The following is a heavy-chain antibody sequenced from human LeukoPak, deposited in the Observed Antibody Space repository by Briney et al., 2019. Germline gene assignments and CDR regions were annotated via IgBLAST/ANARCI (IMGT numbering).Heavy chain of an antibody. D-gene: IGHD3-10*01. Sequence: ASVKVSCKASGYTFTGYYMHWVRQAPGQGLEWMGWISAYNGNTNYAQKLQGRATMTTDTSTSTAYMELRSLRSDDTAVYYCARDRYYYGSGGGPDAFDIWGQGTMVTVSS. CDR1: GYTFTGYY. J-gene: IGHJ3*02. V-gene: IGHV1-18*04. CDR2: ISAYNGNT. CDR3: ARDRYYYGSGGGPDAFDI.